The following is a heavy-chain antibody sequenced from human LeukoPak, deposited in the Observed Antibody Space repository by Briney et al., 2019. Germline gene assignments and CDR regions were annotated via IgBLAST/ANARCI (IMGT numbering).Heavy chain of an antibody. D-gene: IGHD6-19*01. CDR3: ARGSSSGWYPEY. CDR1: GFTFSSYA. V-gene: IGHV3-21*01. CDR2: ISSSSSYI. Sequence: PGGSLRLFCAASGFTFSSYAITWVRQSPGKGLEWVSSISSSSSYIYYADSVKGRFTISRDNAKNSLYLQMNSLRAEDTAVYYCARGSSSGWYPEYWGQGTLVTVSS. J-gene: IGHJ4*02.